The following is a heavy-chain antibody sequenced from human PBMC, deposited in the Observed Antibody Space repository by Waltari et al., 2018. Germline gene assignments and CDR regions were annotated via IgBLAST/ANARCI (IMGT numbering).Heavy chain of an antibody. CDR3: AREDIVAATQWRGNQYRGNCGYDL. Sequence: VYLVVSGGGVVQPGECLRPSCDSSCFTCSIYGMHRTSQSPVKGLEWVELTRFDRINKHSADSVRGLITISRDNSKNTLYLQMNSLGSEEAAVYYCAREDIVAATQWRGNQYRGNCGYDLWGQGTLVSVSS. J-gene: IGHJ4*01. CDR1: CFTCSIYG. D-gene: IGHD6-19*01. V-gene: IGHV3-30*02. CDR2: TRFDRINK.